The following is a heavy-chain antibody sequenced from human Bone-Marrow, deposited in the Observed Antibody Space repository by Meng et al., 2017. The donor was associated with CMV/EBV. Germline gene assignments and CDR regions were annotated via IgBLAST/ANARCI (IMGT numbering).Heavy chain of an antibody. J-gene: IGHJ3*02. D-gene: IGHD3-3*01. Sequence: SETLSLTCTVSVGSISSSSYYWGWIRQPPGKGLEWIGSIYYSGTTYYNPSLKSRVTISVDTSKKQFSLKLSSVAAADTAVYYCATDFWSVSDAFAIWGQGQMVHVAS. CDR1: VGSISSSSYY. CDR2: IYYSGTT. CDR3: ATDFWSVSDAFAI. V-gene: IGHV4-39*07.